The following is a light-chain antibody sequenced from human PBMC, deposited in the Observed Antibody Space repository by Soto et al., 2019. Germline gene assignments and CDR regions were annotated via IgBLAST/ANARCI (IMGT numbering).Light chain of an antibody. CDR2: SAS. CDR1: QLIRSD. V-gene: IGKV1-6*01. J-gene: IGKJ1*01. CDR3: LQDYNYPQT. Sequence: IQMTQSPSSLSASVGERVTITCRASQLIRSDLGWYQQKPGEVPRLLIYSASTLQSGVPSRFSGCASGTDFTLTISSLQPEDSATYYCLQDYNYPQTFGQGTKVEIK.